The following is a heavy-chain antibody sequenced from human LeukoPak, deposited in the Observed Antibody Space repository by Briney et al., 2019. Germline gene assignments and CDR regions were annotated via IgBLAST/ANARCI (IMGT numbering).Heavy chain of an antibody. V-gene: IGHV5-51*01. CDR3: ARRLPSVETFDY. J-gene: IGHJ4*02. Sequence: GESLKISCKCSGYSFTNYWIAWVRHMPGKGLEWMGIIYPGDSDTRYNPSFQGQVTISADKSISAAYLQWSDLQASDTAVYYCARRLPSVETFDYWGQGTLVTVSS. D-gene: IGHD5-24*01. CDR1: GYSFTNYW. CDR2: IYPGDSDT.